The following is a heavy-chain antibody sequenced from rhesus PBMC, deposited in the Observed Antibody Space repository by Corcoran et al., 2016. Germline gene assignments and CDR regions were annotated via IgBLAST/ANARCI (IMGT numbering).Heavy chain of an antibody. J-gene: IGHJ4*01. Sequence: EVQLGQSGAEGQTPGESLNVSCKPSGYSFTLHWLWLVRPLPGKGLEGRGAIYPIDSETGYSPSFQGQVTIAAYQSIGTTYLQWSSLKASDSATYYGAKGGRGVFDYWGQGVLVTVSS. D-gene: IGHD1-44*02. V-gene: IGHV5-2*01. CDR3: AKGGRGVFDY. CDR2: IYPIDSET. CDR1: GYSFTLHW.